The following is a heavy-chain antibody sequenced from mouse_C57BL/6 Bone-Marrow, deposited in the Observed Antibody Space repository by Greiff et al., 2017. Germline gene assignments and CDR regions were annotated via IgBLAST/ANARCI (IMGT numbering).Heavy chain of an antibody. CDR2: ISNGGGST. V-gene: IGHV5-12*01. CDR3: ASEGYN. D-gene: IGHD2-2*01. CDR1: GFTFSDYY. Sequence: EVKVVESGGGLVQPGGSLKLSCAASGFTFSDYYMYWVRQTPEKRLEWVAYISNGGGSTYYPDTVKGRFTISRDNAKNTLYLQMSRLKSEDTAMYYCASEGYNWGQGTPLTVSS. J-gene: IGHJ2*01.